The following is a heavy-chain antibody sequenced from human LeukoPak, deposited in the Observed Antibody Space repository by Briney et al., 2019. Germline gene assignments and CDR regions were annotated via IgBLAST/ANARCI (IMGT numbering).Heavy chain of an antibody. CDR1: GFTFSSYG. Sequence: PGGSLRLSCAASGFTFSSYGMHWVRQAPGKGLEWVAFIRYDGSNKYYADSVKGRFTISRDNSYNTVYLQMTGLRAEDTAVYYCAKDGESGIQWTQGYFDYWGQGTLVTVSS. CDR2: IRYDGSNK. V-gene: IGHV3-30*02. CDR3: AKDGESGIQWTQGYFDY. D-gene: IGHD1-1*01. J-gene: IGHJ4*02.